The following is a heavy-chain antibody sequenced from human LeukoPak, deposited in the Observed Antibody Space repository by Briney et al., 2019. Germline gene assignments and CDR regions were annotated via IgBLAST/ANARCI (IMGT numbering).Heavy chain of an antibody. J-gene: IGHJ5*02. D-gene: IGHD4-17*01. CDR1: GYTFTSYY. CDR3: ARDPVWRHYGDYENNWFDP. CDR2: INPSGGST. V-gene: IGHV1-46*01. Sequence: GASVKVSCKASGYTFTSYYMHWVRQAPGQGLEWMGIINPSGGSTSYAQKFQGRVTMTRDTSTSTVYMELSSLRSDDTAVYYCARDPVWRHYGDYENNWFDPWGQGTLVTVSS.